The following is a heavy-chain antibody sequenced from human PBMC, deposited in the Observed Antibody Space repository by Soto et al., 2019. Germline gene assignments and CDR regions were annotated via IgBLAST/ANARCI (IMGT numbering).Heavy chain of an antibody. V-gene: IGHV4-39*01. D-gene: IGHD2-8*01. CDR3: ARRPSSMHAFDI. CDR2: LCYSGNT. CDR1: GGSISSNDCY. J-gene: IGHJ3*02. Sequence: QLQLHESGPGLVKPSETLSLTCTVSGGSISSNDCYWGWIRQSPGKGLQWIASLCYSGNTYYNPSLKSRVTISVDTSQNQFSLKVNSVTAADTAVYYCARRPSSMHAFDIWGQGTLVTVSS.